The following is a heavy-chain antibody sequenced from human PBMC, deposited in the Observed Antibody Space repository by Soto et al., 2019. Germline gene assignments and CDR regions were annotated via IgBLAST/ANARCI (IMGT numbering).Heavy chain of an antibody. V-gene: IGHV4-38-2*02. Sequence: SEALCVTWTGSGGSISTCYYWSWSLQTARKRLEWIGSICHSGTSFYNPSLRSRVTISMDTSNNHFSLKLNSLSAADTAVYYCERDSGVTRGRPQSSDSSG. CDR1: GGSISTCYY. J-gene: IGHJ5*01. D-gene: IGHD3-3*01. CDR3: ERDSGVTRGRPQSSDS. CDR2: ICHSGTS.